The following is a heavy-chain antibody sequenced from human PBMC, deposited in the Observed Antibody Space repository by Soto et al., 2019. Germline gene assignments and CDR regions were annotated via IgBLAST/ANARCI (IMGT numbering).Heavy chain of an antibody. CDR3: ARHKAADDFYYYYSGMDV. Sequence: PSGTLALTCTVSGGSISSSAYYWGWIRQPPGEGLEWIGSIFYTGNTYSKPSLKSRVTISIDTSKNQFSLKVSSVTAADTAVYYCARHKAADDFYYYYSGMDVWGQGTTVTVSS. V-gene: IGHV4-39*01. D-gene: IGHD6-13*01. J-gene: IGHJ6*02. CDR2: IFYTGNT. CDR1: GGSISSSAYY.